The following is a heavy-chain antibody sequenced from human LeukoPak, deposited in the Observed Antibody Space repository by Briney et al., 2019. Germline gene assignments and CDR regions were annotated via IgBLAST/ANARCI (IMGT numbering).Heavy chain of an antibody. CDR2: ITRSGSNL. J-gene: IGHJ4*02. CDR3: ARDFDS. CDR1: GLTFTSSD. V-gene: IGHV3-21*01. Sequence: GGSLRLSCVAPGLTFTSSDFNWIRQAPGKGLEWLSTITRSGSNLYYADSVKGRFTTSRDDAKDSVYLQMESLRVEDTAIYYCARDFDSWGQGTLVTVSS.